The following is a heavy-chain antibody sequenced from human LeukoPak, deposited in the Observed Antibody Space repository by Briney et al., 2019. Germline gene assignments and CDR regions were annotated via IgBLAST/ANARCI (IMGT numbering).Heavy chain of an antibody. J-gene: IGHJ4*02. CDR1: GFTFTSYA. D-gene: IGHD6-13*01. CDR2: ITGSGDST. V-gene: IGHV3-23*01. Sequence: PRGSLRLSCAASGFTFTSYAMSWVRQAPGKGLEWVSAITGSGDSTFYVDSVKGRFTISRDNSKNTLYVQMNSLRAEDTAVYYCVKDYGPKQLVFFDSWGQGTLVTVSS. CDR3: VKDYGPKQLVFFDS.